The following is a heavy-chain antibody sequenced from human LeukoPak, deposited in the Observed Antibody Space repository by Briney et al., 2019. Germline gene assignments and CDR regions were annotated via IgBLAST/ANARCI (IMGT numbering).Heavy chain of an antibody. D-gene: IGHD6-6*01. J-gene: IGHJ4*02. CDR2: FDPEDGET. CDR1: GYTLTELS. Sequence: GASVKVSCKVSGYTLTELSMHWVRQAPGKGLEWMGGFDPEDGETIYAQKFQGRVTMTEDTSTDTAYMELSSLRSEDTAVYYCATEGIAARPSPLDYWGQGTLVTVSS. CDR3: ATEGIAARPSPLDY. V-gene: IGHV1-24*01.